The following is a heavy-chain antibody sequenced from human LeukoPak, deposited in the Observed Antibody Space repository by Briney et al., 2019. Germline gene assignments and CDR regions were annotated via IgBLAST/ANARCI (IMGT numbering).Heavy chain of an antibody. CDR2: ISDSGGST. CDR1: GITLSNYG. J-gene: IGHJ4*02. V-gene: IGHV3-23*01. Sequence: PGGSLRLSCAVSGITLSNYGMSWVRQAPGKGLEWVAGISDSGGSTNYADSVKGRFTISRDNAKNTLYLQMNSLRAEDTAVYFCAKRRVVIRVILVGFHKQAYYFDSWGQGALVTVSS. CDR3: AKRRVVIRVILVGFHKQAYYFDS. D-gene: IGHD3-22*01.